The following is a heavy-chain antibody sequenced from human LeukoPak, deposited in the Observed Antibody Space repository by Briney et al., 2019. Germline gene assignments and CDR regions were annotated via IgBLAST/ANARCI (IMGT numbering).Heavy chain of an antibody. CDR3: ARFALKVTTDDAFDI. V-gene: IGHV1-2*02. CDR2: INPNSGGT. CDR1: GYTFTGYY. Sequence: ASVKVSCKASGYTFTGYYMHWVRQAPGQGLEWMGWINPNSGGTNYAQKFQGRVTMTRDTSISTAYMELSRLRSDDTAVYYCARFALKVTTDDAFDIWGRGTMVTVSS. J-gene: IGHJ3*02. D-gene: IGHD4-11*01.